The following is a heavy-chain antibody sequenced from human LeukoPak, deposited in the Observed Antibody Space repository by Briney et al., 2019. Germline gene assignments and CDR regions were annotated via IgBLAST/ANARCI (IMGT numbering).Heavy chain of an antibody. CDR2: INHSGST. CDR3: ARGITMIVVDYFDY. V-gene: IGHV4-34*01. Sequence: PSETLSLTCAVYGGSFSGYYWSWIRQPPGKGLEWIGEINHSGSTYYNPSLKSRVTISVDTSKNQFSLKLSSVTAADTAVYYCARGITMIVVDYFDYWGQGTLVTVSS. J-gene: IGHJ4*02. D-gene: IGHD3-22*01. CDR1: GGSFSGYY.